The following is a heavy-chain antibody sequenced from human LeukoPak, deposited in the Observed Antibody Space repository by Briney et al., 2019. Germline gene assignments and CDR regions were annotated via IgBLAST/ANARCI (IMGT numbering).Heavy chain of an antibody. D-gene: IGHD3-22*01. CDR3: AREGYYYDSSGYLY. Sequence: SVKVSCKASGYTFTSYDINWVRQATGQGLEWMGGIIPIFGTANYAQKFQGRVTITADESTSTAYMELSSLRSEDTAVYYCAREGYYYDSSGYLYWGQGTLVTVSS. J-gene: IGHJ4*02. V-gene: IGHV1-69*13. CDR1: GYTFTSYD. CDR2: IIPIFGTA.